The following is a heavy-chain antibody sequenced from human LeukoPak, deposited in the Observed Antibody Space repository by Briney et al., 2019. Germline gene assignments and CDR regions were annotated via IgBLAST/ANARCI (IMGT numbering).Heavy chain of an antibody. CDR2: IIPILGIA. J-gene: IGHJ4*02. CDR3: ARQYDFWSGYYFDY. CDR1: GGTFSSYA. V-gene: IGHV1-69*04. D-gene: IGHD3-3*01. Sequence: GASVKVSCKASGGTFSSYAISWVRQAPGQGLEWMGRIIPILGIANYAQKFQGRVTMTTDTSTSTAYMELRSLRSDDTAVYYCARQYDFWSGYYFDYWGQGTLVTVSS.